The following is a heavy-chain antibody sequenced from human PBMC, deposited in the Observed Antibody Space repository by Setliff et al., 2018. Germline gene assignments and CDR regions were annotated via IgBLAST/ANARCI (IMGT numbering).Heavy chain of an antibody. D-gene: IGHD2-15*01. Sequence: GESLKISCKGSGYSFTRYWIGWVRRMPGKGLEWMGIIYPGDSDTRYSPSFQGQVTSSADKSISTAYLQWSSLKASDTAMYYCARVEEYCSGGTCYSFDYWGQGTLVTVSS. V-gene: IGHV5-51*01. J-gene: IGHJ4*02. CDR3: ARVEEYCSGGTCYSFDY. CDR2: IYPGDSDT. CDR1: GYSFTRYW.